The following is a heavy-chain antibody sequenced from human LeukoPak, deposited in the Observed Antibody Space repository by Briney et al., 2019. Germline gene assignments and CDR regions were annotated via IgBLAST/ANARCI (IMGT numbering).Heavy chain of an antibody. CDR3: ARSRGSYFDS. V-gene: IGHV3-74*01. Sequence: SGGSLRLSCAASGFTFSSYRMHRVRQAPGRGPVWVSRINSDGKSTDYADYVKGRFTISRDNAKNTLYLEMNNLRADDTAVYYCARSRGSYFDSWGQGTLVSVSS. D-gene: IGHD3-16*01. J-gene: IGHJ4*02. CDR1: GFTFSSYR. CDR2: INSDGKST.